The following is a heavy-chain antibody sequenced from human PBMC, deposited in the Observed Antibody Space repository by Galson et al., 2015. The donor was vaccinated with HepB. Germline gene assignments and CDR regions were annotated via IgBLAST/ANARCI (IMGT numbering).Heavy chain of an antibody. Sequence: SLRLSCAASGFIFSAYSINWVRQAPGKGLEWISYISSSSATIYYADSVKGRFTVSRDTGNDSLYLQMNSLRDEDTAVYYCARDGYWSGGRSDSSAFDLWGQGTMVAVSS. CDR1: GFIFSAYS. CDR3: ARDGYWSGGRSDSSAFDL. D-gene: IGHD2-15*01. J-gene: IGHJ3*01. CDR2: ISSSSATI. V-gene: IGHV3-48*02.